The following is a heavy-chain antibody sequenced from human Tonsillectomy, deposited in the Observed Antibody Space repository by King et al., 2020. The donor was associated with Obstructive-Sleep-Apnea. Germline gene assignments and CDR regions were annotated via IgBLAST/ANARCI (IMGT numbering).Heavy chain of an antibody. Sequence: QLVQSGAEAKKSGASLKVSCEASGYTFTDYFLHWVRQAPGQGLEWMGWIDPNSGGPHYAQKFQGRVTMTRDTSISTAYMELSRLRSDDTAVYYCARAYSSGWYYMAYWGQGTLVTVSS. CDR3: ARAYSSGWYYMAY. J-gene: IGHJ4*02. CDR1: GYTFTDYF. CDR2: IDPNSGGP. D-gene: IGHD6-19*01. V-gene: IGHV1-2*02.